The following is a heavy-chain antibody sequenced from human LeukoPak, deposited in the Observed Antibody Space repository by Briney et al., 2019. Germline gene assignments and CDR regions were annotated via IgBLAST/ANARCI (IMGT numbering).Heavy chain of an antibody. CDR1: GGSFSGHY. CDR2: INHSGST. CDR3: ARHSLSRQHIVVVTAVHWYFDL. D-gene: IGHD2-21*02. Sequence: SETLSLTCAVYGGSFSGHYWSWIRQPSGKGLEWIGEINHSGSTNYNPSLKSRVTISVDTSKNQFSLKLNSVTAADTAVYYCARHSLSRQHIVVVTAVHWYFDLWGRGTLVTVSS. J-gene: IGHJ2*01. V-gene: IGHV4-34*01.